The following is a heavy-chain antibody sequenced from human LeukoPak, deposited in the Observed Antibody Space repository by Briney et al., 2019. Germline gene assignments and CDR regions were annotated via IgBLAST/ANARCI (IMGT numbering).Heavy chain of an antibody. D-gene: IGHD2-21*01. Sequence: GESLKISCKGFGDTLLKSWIGWVRQVPGKGLEWMGIINPDDSEIRYSPSFQGQVTISVDRSTKTAYLQWRSLEASDTALHYCSRPVMCTTASCSHDSWGQGTLVTVSS. CDR3: SRPVMCTTASCSHDS. CDR1: GDTLLKSW. CDR2: INPDDSEI. V-gene: IGHV5-51*01. J-gene: IGHJ5*01.